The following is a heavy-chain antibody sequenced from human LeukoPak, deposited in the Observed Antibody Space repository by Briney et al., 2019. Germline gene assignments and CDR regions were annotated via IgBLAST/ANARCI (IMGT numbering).Heavy chain of an antibody. CDR2: ITHSGST. V-gene: IGHV4-34*01. Sequence: SETLSLTCAVYGGSFSGYYWSWIRQPAGKGLEWIGEITHSGSTNYNPSLKSRVTISVDTSKNQFSLKLSSVTAADTAVYYCARGRIAAAGTLDNSYYYYMDVWGKGTTVTISS. D-gene: IGHD6-13*01. J-gene: IGHJ6*03. CDR3: ARGRIAAAGTLDNSYYYYMDV. CDR1: GGSFSGYY.